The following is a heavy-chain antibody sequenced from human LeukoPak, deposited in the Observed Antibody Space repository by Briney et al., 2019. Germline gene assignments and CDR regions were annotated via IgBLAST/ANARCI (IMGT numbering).Heavy chain of an antibody. J-gene: IGHJ4*02. CDR3: AGYGYGYGGGYRDY. D-gene: IGHD5-18*01. V-gene: IGHV4-4*09. CDR2: IYTSGST. CDR1: GGSISSYY. Sequence: SETLSLTCTVSGGSISSYYWSWIRQPPGKGLEWIGYIYTSGSTNYNPSLKSRVTISVDTSKNQFSLKLSSVTAADTAVYYCAGYGYGYGGGYRDYWGQGTLVTVSS.